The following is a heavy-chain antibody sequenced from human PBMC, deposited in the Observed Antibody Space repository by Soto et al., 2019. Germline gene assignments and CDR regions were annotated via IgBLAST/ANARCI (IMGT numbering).Heavy chain of an antibody. CDR2: ISAYNGNT. CDR1: GYTFTSYG. CDR3: ARETTVTTMWFDP. D-gene: IGHD4-4*01. V-gene: IGHV1-18*01. J-gene: IGHJ5*02. Sequence: ASVKVSCKASGYTFTSYGISWVRQAPGQGLEWMGGISAYNGNTNYAQKLQGRVTMTTDASTSTAYMELRSLRSEDTAVYYCARETTVTTMWFDPWGQGTLVTVSS.